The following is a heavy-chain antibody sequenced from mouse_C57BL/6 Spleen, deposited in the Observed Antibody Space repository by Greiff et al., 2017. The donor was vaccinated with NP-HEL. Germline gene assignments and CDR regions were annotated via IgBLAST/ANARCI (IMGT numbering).Heavy chain of an antibody. V-gene: IGHV3-6*01. CDR2: ISYAGSN. CDR3: ARDQGIYYDYGDYAMDY. D-gene: IGHD2-4*01. J-gene: IGHJ4*01. CDR1: GYSITSGYY. Sequence: EVQVVESGPGLVKPSQSLSLTCSVTGYSITSGYYWNWIRQFPGNKLEWMGYISYAGSNNYNPSLKNRISITRDTSKNQFFLKLNSVTTEDTATYYCARDQGIYYDYGDYAMDYWGQGTSVTVSS.